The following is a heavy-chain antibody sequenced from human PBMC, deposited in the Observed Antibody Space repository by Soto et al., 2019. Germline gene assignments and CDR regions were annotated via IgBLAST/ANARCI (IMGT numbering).Heavy chain of an antibody. Sequence: QITLTESGPTLVKPTQTLTLTCTFSGFSLSSSRVVVAWIRQPPGKALEWLAVIYWDGDKRYSPSLRSRLTITKDTAKNQVVLTMTNVDPLDTATSFCAHIMISYGGVVADDAFDFWGQGTMVTISS. V-gene: IGHV2-5*02. CDR3: AHIMISYGGVVADDAFDF. CDR2: IYWDGDK. CDR1: GFSLSSSRVV. J-gene: IGHJ3*01. D-gene: IGHD3-16*02.